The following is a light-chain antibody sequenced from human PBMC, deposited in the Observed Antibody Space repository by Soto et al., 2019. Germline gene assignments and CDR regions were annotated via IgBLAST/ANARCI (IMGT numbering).Light chain of an antibody. CDR1: SSDVDDYNY. J-gene: IGLJ2*01. Sequence: QSALTQPASVSGSPGQSITISCTGTSSDVDDYNYVSWYQQHPGKAPKIIISDVSTRPSGVSSRFSGSKSDTTASLTISGLQAENEADYYCSSYPSTNPFLFGGGTNLTVL. V-gene: IGLV2-14*03. CDR2: DVS. CDR3: SSYPSTNPFL.